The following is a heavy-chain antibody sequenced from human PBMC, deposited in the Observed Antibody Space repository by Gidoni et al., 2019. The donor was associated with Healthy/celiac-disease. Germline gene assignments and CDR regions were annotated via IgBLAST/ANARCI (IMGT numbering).Heavy chain of an antibody. V-gene: IGHV3-33*01. D-gene: IGHD5-18*01. CDR2: IWYDGSNK. CDR1: GFTFSSYG. CDR3: ARAQDGYSYGLGVDY. J-gene: IGHJ4*02. Sequence: QVQLVESGGGVVQPGRSLRLSGAASGFTFSSYGMHWVRQAPRKGLEWVEVIWYDGSNKYYADSVKGRFTISRDNSKNTLYLQMNSLRAEDTAVYYCARAQDGYSYGLGVDYWGQGTLVTVSS.